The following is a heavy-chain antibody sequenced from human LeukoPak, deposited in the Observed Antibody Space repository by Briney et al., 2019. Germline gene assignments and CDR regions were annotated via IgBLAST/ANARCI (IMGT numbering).Heavy chain of an antibody. CDR3: ARLNIAAAGTSYYYVDV. J-gene: IGHJ6*03. CDR2: IIPIFGTA. CDR1: GGTFSSYA. V-gene: IGHV1-69*06. Sequence: SVKVSCKASGGTFSSYAISWVRQAPGQGLEWMGGIIPIFGTANYAQKFQGRVTITADKSTSTAYMELSSLRSEDTAVYYCARLNIAAAGTSYYYVDVWGKGTTVTVSS. D-gene: IGHD6-13*01.